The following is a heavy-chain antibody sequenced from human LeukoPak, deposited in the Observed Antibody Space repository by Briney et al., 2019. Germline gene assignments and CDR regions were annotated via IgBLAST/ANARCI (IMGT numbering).Heavy chain of an antibody. CDR1: GFDFDDFT. J-gene: IGHJ5*02. Sequence: GGSLRLSCAASGFDFDDFTMHWVRQAPGKGLEWVSLLSWDGNSTYYADSVKGRFTMSRDSTKESVYLQMNSLRSDDTALYYCAKEGGLFGSGWYAAWGQGTLVTVSS. D-gene: IGHD6-19*01. CDR2: LSWDGNST. V-gene: IGHV3-43*01. CDR3: AKEGGLFGSGWYAA.